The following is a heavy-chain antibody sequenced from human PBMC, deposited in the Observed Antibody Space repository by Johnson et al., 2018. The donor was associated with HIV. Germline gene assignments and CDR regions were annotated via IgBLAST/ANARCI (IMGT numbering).Heavy chain of an antibody. V-gene: IGHV3-66*02. CDR2: IYSGGST. D-gene: IGHD6-13*01. CDR1: GFTFSAYW. Sequence: VQLVESGGGLVQPGGSLRLSCAASGFTFSAYWMTWVRQAPGKGLEWVSVIYSGGSTYYADSMKGRFTISRDNSKNTLYLQMNSLRAEDTAVYYCARERGRIAADAFDIWGQGTMVTVSS. CDR3: ARERGRIAADAFDI. J-gene: IGHJ3*02.